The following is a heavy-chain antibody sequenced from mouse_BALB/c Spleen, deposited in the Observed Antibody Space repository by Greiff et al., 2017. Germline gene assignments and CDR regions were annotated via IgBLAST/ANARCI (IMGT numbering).Heavy chain of an antibody. Sequence: VMLVESGAELVRPGTSVKVSCKASGYAFTNYLIEWVKQRPGQGLEWIGVINPGSGGTNYNEKFKGKATLTADKSSSTAYMQLSSLTSDDSAVYFCARWGICMDYWGQGTSVTVSS. D-gene: IGHD6-5*01. CDR2: INPGSGGT. J-gene: IGHJ4*01. CDR3: ARWGICMDY. CDR1: GYAFTNYL. V-gene: IGHV1-54*03.